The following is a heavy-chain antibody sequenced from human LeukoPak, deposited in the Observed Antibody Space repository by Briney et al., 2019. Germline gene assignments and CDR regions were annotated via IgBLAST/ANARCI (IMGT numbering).Heavy chain of an antibody. D-gene: IGHD2-15*01. V-gene: IGHV4-34*01. CDR3: AGGAWATRLGS. Sequence: SETLSLTCAVYGESLNSYYWSWVRQPPGEGLEWIGEIYESGTTEYNPSLKSRVTISMVPSKLQFSLSLSSVTAADTAVYYCAGGAWATRLGSWGLGTPVIVSS. CDR2: IYESGTT. CDR1: GESLNSYY. J-gene: IGHJ4*02.